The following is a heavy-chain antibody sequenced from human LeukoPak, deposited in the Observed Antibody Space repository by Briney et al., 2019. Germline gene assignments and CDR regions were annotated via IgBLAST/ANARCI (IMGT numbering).Heavy chain of an antibody. D-gene: IGHD3-10*01. CDR3: AKDYGSGGYSGTSGYFDY. J-gene: IGHJ4*02. Sequence: PGGSLRLSCAASGFTFDDYAMHWVRQAPGKGLEWVSGISWNSGSIGYADSVKGRFTISRDNAKNSLYLQMNSLRAEDTALYYCAKDYGSGGYSGTSGYFDYWGQGTLVTVSS. CDR2: ISWNSGSI. V-gene: IGHV3-9*01. CDR1: GFTFDDYA.